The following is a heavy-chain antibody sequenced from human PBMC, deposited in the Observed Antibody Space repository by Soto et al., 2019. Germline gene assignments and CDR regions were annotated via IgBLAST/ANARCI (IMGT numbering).Heavy chain of an antibody. V-gene: IGHV1-2*02. J-gene: IGHJ5*02. CDR1: GSTLSNSY. CDR2: LNPNSGGT. CDR3: ARGRGSSSNNYTDP. Sequence: ALVQVSRDASGSTLSNSYITWVREAPGKGRERTGWLNPNSGGTNYAPKFQGRVTMTRDTSISTAYMALRSLRSADTAPSYCARGRGSSSNNYTDPSG. D-gene: IGHD6-6*01.